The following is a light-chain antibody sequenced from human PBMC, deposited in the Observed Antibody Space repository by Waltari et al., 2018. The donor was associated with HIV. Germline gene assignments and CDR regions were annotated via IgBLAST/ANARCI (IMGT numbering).Light chain of an antibody. J-gene: IGLJ2*01. CDR1: SSNIGSNT. V-gene: IGLV1-44*01. CDR2: NNN. CDR3: AAWDDSLNGVV. Sequence: QSVLTQPPSASGTPGQRVTISCSASSSNIGSNTVRWYQQLPGTAPKLLIYNNNERPAGVPDRFSGSTSGTSASLAISGLQSESEADYYCAAWDDSLNGVVFGGGTKLTVL.